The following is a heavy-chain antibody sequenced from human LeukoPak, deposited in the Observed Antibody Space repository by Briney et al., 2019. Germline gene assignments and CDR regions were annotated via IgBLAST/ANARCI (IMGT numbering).Heavy chain of an antibody. V-gene: IGHV1-8*01. Sequence: ASVKVSCTASGYTFTSYDINWVRQATGQGLEWMGWMNPNSGNTGYAQKFQGRVTMTRNTSISTAYMELSSLRSEDTAVYYCARGVYDFWSGYSSPIFDYWGQGTLVTVSS. D-gene: IGHD3-3*01. CDR3: ARGVYDFWSGYSSPIFDY. CDR2: MNPNSGNT. CDR1: GYTFTSYD. J-gene: IGHJ4*02.